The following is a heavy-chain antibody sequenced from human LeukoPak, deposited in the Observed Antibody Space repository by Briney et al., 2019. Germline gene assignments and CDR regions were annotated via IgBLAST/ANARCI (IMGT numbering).Heavy chain of an antibody. Sequence: ASVKVSCKASGYTFTGYYMHWVRQAPGQGLEWMGRINPNSGGTNYAQKFQGRVTMTRDTSISTAYMELSRLRSDDTAEYYCARDWGPNTVTTNWGQGTLVTVSS. CDR1: GYTFTGYY. CDR2: INPNSGGT. CDR3: ARDWGPNTVTTN. J-gene: IGHJ4*02. V-gene: IGHV1-2*06. D-gene: IGHD4-17*01.